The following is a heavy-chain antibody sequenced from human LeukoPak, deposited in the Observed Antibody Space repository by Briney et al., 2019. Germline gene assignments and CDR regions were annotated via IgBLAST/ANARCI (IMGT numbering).Heavy chain of an antibody. V-gene: IGHV4-4*07. CDR2: IYTSGST. Sequence: SETLSLTCTVSGGSISSYYWSWIRQPAGKGLEWIGRIYTSGSTNYNPSLKSRVTMSVDTSKNQFSLKLSSVTAADTAVYYRARCPYYYGMDVWSQGTTVTVSS. CDR1: GGSISSYY. CDR3: ARCPYYYGMDV. J-gene: IGHJ6*02.